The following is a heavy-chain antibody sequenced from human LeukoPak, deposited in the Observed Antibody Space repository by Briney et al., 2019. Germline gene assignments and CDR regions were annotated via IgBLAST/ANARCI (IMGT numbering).Heavy chain of an antibody. J-gene: IGHJ3*02. V-gene: IGHV4-4*07. CDR2: IYTSGST. Sequence: SETLSLTCTVSGGSISSYYWSWIRQPAGKGLEWIGRIYTSGSTNYNPSLKSRVTMSVDTSKNQFSLKLSSVTAADTAVYYCARDKPGSPDCTNGVCPRNDAFDIWGQGTMVTVSS. CDR3: ARDKPGSPDCTNGVCPRNDAFDI. CDR1: GGSISSYY. D-gene: IGHD2-8*01.